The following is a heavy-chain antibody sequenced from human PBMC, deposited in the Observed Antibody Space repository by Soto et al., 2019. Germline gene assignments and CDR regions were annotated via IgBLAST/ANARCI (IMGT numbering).Heavy chain of an antibody. CDR3: ARMNFFFYSFVF. D-gene: IGHD3-3*01. V-gene: IGHV4-28*01. Sequence: PSETLSLTCAVSGYSISSSNWWGWIRQPPGKGLEWIGYIYYSGSTYYNPSLKSRVTMSVDTSKNQFSLKLSSVTAVDTAVYYFARMNFFFYSFVFWGKGTLFTVSS. J-gene: IGHJ3*01. CDR2: IYYSGST. CDR1: GYSISSSNW.